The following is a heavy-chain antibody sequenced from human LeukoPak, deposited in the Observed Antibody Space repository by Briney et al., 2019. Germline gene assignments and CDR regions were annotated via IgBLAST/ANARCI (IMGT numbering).Heavy chain of an antibody. Sequence: SETLSLTCTVSGGSISSSTYFWGWIRQPPGKGLEWIGSISYSGSTYYNPSLKSRVTMSVDTSKNQFSPKLSSVTAADTAVYYCARGGDYMDVWGKGTTVTISS. D-gene: IGHD4-17*01. J-gene: IGHJ6*03. V-gene: IGHV4-39*07. CDR2: ISYSGST. CDR3: ARGGDYMDV. CDR1: GGSISSSTYF.